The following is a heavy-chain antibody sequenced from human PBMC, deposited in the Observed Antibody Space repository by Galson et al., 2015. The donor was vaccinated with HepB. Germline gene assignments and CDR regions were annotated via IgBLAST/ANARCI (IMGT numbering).Heavy chain of an antibody. D-gene: IGHD4-11*01. CDR3: ARLADSNFDY. Sequence: CAISGDSVSSNSAAWYWIRQSPSRGFEWLGRTYYRSKWYNDYAESVKGRITINTDTSKNQFSLQLNSVTPEDTAVYYCARLADSNFDYWGQGTLATVSS. CDR2: TYYRSKWYN. CDR1: GDSVSSNSAA. J-gene: IGHJ4*02. V-gene: IGHV6-1*01.